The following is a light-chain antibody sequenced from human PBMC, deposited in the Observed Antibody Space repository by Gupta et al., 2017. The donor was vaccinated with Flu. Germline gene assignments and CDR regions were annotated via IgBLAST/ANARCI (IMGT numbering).Light chain of an antibody. CDR3: QQYGTSPLT. V-gene: IGKV3-20*01. CDR1: QSVSNSY. J-gene: IGKJ4*01. CDR2: GAS. Sequence: EILLTQSPGTLSLSPRQRATLSCRASQSVSNSYLAWYQQTPGQAPRLLIYGASNRATGIPDRFSGTGSGTDFTLTISRLEPEDFAVYYCQQYGTSPLTFGGGTKVEIK.